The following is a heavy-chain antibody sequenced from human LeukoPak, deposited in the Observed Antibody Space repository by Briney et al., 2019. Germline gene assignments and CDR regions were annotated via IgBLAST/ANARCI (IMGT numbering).Heavy chain of an antibody. J-gene: IGHJ3*01. CDR1: GYSFTSYW. V-gene: IGHV5-51*01. D-gene: IGHD4-23*01. Sequence: LGESLKISCKGSGYSFTSYWIGWVRQMPGKGLEWMGIIYPGDSDTRYSPSFQGQVTISADKSINTAYLQWSSLEASDTAMYYCARGGNTLRRGFDFWGQGTMVTVSS. CDR2: IYPGDSDT. CDR3: ARGGNTLRRGFDF.